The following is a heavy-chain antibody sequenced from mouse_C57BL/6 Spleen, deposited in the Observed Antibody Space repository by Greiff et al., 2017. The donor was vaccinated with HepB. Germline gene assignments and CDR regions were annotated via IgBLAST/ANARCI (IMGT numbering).Heavy chain of an antibody. D-gene: IGHD1-1*01. V-gene: IGHV14-4*01. CDR1: GFNIKDYY. J-gene: IGHJ4*01. CDR2: IDPENGDT. Sequence: EVKLQQSGAELVRPGASVKLSCTASGFNIKDYYMHWVKQRPEQGLEWIGWIDPENGDTEYASKFQGKATITADTSSNTAYLQLSSLTSEDTAVYYCTHYYGSSYAMDYWGQGTSVTVSS. CDR3: THYYGSSYAMDY.